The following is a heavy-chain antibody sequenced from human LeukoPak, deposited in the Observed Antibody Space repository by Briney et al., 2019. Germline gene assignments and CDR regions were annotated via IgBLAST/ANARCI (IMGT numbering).Heavy chain of an antibody. D-gene: IGHD2-15*01. J-gene: IGHJ4*02. CDR3: ARAGYCSGGSCLYYFDY. Sequence: SETLSLTCAVSGGSISSGGYSWSWIRQPPGKGLEWIGYIYHSGSTYYNPSLKSRVTISVDRSKNQFPLKLSSVTAADTAVYYCARAGYCSGGSCLYYFDYWGQGTLVTVSS. CDR2: IYHSGST. V-gene: IGHV4-30-2*01. CDR1: GGSISSGGYS.